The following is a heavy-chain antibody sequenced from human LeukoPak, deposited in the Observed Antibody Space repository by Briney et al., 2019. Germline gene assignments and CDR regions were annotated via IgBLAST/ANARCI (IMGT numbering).Heavy chain of an antibody. CDR1: GYTFTSYG. CDR2: INPNSGGT. J-gene: IGHJ4*02. Sequence: AASVTVSCKASGYTFTSYGISWVRQAPGQGLEWMGWINPNSGGTNYAQKFQGRVTMTRDTSISTAYMELSRLRSDDAAVYYCARAPPWRAAAAYWGQGTLVTVSS. CDR3: ARAPPWRAAAAY. D-gene: IGHD6-13*01. V-gene: IGHV1-2*02.